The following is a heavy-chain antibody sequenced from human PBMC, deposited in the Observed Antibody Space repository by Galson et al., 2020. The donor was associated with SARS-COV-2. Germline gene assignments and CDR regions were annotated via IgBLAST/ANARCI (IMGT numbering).Heavy chain of an antibody. CDR1: GFTFTTYA. D-gene: IGHD3-22*01. J-gene: IGHJ4*02. CDR3: AKSSERVSITVYVVSFPEHFDY. Sequence: TGGSLRLSCAASGFTFTTYAMSWVRQAPGKGLEWVATISRSGATTYYADSAKGRFTISKDNSKNTLNLQINSLRLEDTAVYYCAKSSERVSITVYVVSFPEHFDYWGPGTLVTVSS. CDR2: ISRSGATT. V-gene: IGHV3-23*01.